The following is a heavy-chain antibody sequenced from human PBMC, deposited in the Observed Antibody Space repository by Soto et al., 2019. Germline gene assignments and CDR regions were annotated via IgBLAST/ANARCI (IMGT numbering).Heavy chain of an antibody. D-gene: IGHD3-22*01. CDR2: IIGSGGST. CDR3: AKDRNYYDSSGYDY. J-gene: IGHJ4*02. CDR1: GFTFNSYA. V-gene: IGHV3-23*01. Sequence: GRSLRLSCAASGFTFNSYAMSWVRQAPGKGLEWVSTIIGSGGSTYYADSVKGRFSVSRDNSKNTLYLQMNSLRAEDTAVYYCAKDRNYYDSSGYDYWGQGTLVSVSS.